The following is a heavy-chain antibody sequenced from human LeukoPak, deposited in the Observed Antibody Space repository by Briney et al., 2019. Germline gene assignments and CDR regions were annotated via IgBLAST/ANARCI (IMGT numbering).Heavy chain of an antibody. CDR2: IYYSGST. CDR3: ARTGSPTVTTFAVDY. J-gene: IGHJ4*02. CDR1: GGSISSGGYY. Sequence: SETLSLTCTVSGGSISSGGYYWSWIRQHPGKGLEWIGYIYYSGSTYYNPSLKSRVTISVDTSKNQFSLKLSSVTAADTAVYYCARTGSPTVTTFAVDYWGQGTLVTASS. D-gene: IGHD4-17*01. V-gene: IGHV4-31*03.